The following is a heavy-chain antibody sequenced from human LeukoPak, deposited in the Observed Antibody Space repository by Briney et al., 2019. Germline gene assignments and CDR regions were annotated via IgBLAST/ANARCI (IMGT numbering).Heavy chain of an antibody. CDR3: ARLPVVVVAAPKGNAFDI. V-gene: IGHV4-59*12. D-gene: IGHD2-15*01. Sequence: SETLSLTCTVSGGSISSYYWSWIRQPPGKGLEWIGYIYYGGSTNYNPSLKSRVTISVDTSKNQFSLKLSSMTAADAAVYYCARLPVVVVAAPKGNAFDIWGQGTMVTVSS. CDR2: IYYGGST. CDR1: GGSISSYY. J-gene: IGHJ3*02.